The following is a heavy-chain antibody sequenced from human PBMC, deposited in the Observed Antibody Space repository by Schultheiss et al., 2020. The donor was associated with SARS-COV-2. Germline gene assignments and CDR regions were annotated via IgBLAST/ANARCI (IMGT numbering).Heavy chain of an antibody. CDR3: ARDGWELLFLSGPFDY. CDR2: ISSSGSTI. J-gene: IGHJ4*02. Sequence: GGSLRLSCAASGFTFSDYYMSWIRQAPGKGLEWVSYISSSGSTIYYADSVKGRFTISRENAKNSLYLQMNSLRAGDTAVYYCARDGWELLFLSGPFDYWGQGTLVTVSS. V-gene: IGHV3-11*04. D-gene: IGHD1-26*01. CDR1: GFTFSDYY.